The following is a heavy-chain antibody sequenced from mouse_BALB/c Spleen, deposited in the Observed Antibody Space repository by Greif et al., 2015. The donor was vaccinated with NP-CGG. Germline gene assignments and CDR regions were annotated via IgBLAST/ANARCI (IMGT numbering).Heavy chain of an antibody. CDR1: GYTFTSYW. J-gene: IGHJ2*01. D-gene: IGHD1-1*01. CDR2: INPSTGYT. Sequence: QVQLKESGAELAKPGASVKMSCKASGYTFTSYWMHWVKQRPGQGLEWIGYINPSTGYTEYNQKFKDKATLTADKSSSTAYMQLSSLTSEDSAVDYCASYYGSSYWDYWGQGTTLTVSS. V-gene: IGHV1-7*01. CDR3: ASYYGSSYWDY.